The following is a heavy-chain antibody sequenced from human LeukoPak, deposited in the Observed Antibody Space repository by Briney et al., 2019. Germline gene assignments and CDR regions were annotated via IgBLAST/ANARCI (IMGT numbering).Heavy chain of an antibody. J-gene: IGHJ3*02. Sequence: SVKVSCKASGGTFSSYAISWVRQAPGQGLEWMGGIIPIFGTANYAQKFQGRVTITADESTSTAYMELSSLRSEDTAVYYCLMRHRYAAVAGDAFDIWGQGTMVTVSS. V-gene: IGHV1-69*13. CDR2: IIPIFGTA. CDR1: GGTFSSYA. CDR3: LMRHRYAAVAGDAFDI. D-gene: IGHD6-19*01.